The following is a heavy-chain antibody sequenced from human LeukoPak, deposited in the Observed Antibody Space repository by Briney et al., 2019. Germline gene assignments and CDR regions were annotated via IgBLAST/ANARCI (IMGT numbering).Heavy chain of an antibody. CDR2: IIPIFGTA. D-gene: IGHD3-10*01. CDR1: GGTFSSYA. CDR3: ASVTMVRGVMEVYFDY. V-gene: IGHV1-69*13. Sequence: SVKVSCQASGGTFSSYAISWVRQAPGQGLAWMGGIIPIFGTANYAQKFQGRVTITADESTSTAYMELSSLRSEDTAVYYCASVTMVRGVMEVYFDYWGQGTLVTVSS. J-gene: IGHJ4*02.